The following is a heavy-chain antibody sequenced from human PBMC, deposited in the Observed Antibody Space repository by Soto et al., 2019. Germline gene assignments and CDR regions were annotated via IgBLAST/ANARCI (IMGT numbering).Heavy chain of an antibody. Sequence: PSETLSLTCSVSGGSINSDDSFWGCVRQSPGKGLEWIGSLYYGGSTFYNPSLKSRVTISLDTSKNQFSLRLTSVTAADTAIYYCARQLPVGATSWFDPWGQGTLVTVSS. D-gene: IGHD1-26*01. CDR2: LYYGGST. CDR1: GGSINSDDSF. V-gene: IGHV4-39*01. J-gene: IGHJ5*02. CDR3: ARQLPVGATSWFDP.